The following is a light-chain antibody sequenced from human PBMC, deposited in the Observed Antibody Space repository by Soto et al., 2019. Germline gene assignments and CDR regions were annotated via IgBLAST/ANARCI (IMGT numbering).Light chain of an antibody. CDR3: QHSYSTPLT. V-gene: IGKV1-39*01. CDR2: AAS. CDR1: QSISTY. J-gene: IGKJ4*01. Sequence: DIQMTQSPSSLSASVGDRVTITCRASQSISTYLNWYQQKPGKAPKLLIFAASRLQSGVPSRFSGSGSGTDFTLTISSLQPEDFATYYCQHSYSTPLTFGGGTKVDIK.